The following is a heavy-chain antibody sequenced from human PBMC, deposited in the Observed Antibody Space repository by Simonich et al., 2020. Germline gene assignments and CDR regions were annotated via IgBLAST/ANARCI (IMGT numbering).Heavy chain of an antibody. Sequence: QVQLVQSGAEVKKPGASVKVSCKASGYTFTGYYMHWVRQAPGKGLGWMGWINPNSGGTNYAQKCQGRVTMTRDTSISTAYMELSRLRSDDTAVYYCARDRAARYYYYYYMDVWGKGTTVTVSS. V-gene: IGHV1-2*02. CDR1: GYTFTGYY. CDR3: ARDRAARYYYYYYMDV. D-gene: IGHD6-6*01. J-gene: IGHJ6*03. CDR2: INPNSGGT.